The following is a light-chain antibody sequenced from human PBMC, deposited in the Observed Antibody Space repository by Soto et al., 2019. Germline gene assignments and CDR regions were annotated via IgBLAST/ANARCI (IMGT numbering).Light chain of an antibody. J-gene: IGLJ3*02. Sequence: QSVLTQPASVSGSPGQSITISCTGTSSDVGGYNYVSWYQQHPGNAPTLMIYEVSNRPSGVSNRCSGSKSGNTASLTISGLQDEDEADYYCSSYTSSSTRVFGGGTKLTVL. CDR2: EVS. CDR1: SSDVGGYNY. V-gene: IGLV2-14*01. CDR3: SSYTSSSTRV.